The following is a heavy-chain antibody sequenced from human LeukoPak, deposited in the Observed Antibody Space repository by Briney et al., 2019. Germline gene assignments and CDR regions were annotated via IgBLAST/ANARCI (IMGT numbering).Heavy chain of an antibody. D-gene: IGHD3-10*01. Sequence: GGSLRLSCGASGLTVSSYGMSWVRQAPGKGLEWVSTIIGSAVNTYYADSVKGRFTISRDGSKNTVYLQMNSLRAEDTAVYSCAKYTSGTSYRGLDQWGQGTLVTVSS. J-gene: IGHJ4*02. CDR2: IIGSAVNT. CDR1: GLTVSSYG. CDR3: AKYTSGTSYRGLDQ. V-gene: IGHV3-23*01.